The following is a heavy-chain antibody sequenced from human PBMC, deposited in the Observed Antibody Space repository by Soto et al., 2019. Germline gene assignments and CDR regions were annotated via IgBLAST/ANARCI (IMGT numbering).Heavy chain of an antibody. Sequence: QVQLVQSGAEVKKPGASVKVSCKASGYTFTSYDINWVRQATGQGLEWMGWMNPNSGNTGYAQKFQGRVTMTRNTSISTAYMELSSLRSEDTAVYYCARGSTYYHFWSGYMSWFDPWGQGTLVTVSS. CDR2: MNPNSGNT. CDR1: GYTFTSYD. V-gene: IGHV1-8*01. D-gene: IGHD3-3*01. J-gene: IGHJ5*02. CDR3: ARGSTYYHFWSGYMSWFDP.